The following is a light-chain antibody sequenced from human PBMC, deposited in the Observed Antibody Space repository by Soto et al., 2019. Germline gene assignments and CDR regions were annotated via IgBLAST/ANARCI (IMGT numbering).Light chain of an antibody. CDR2: GAS. V-gene: IGKV3D-15*01. J-gene: IGKJ3*01. Sequence: EIVMTQSPATLSVSPGKRATLSCRASQSFSTNLVWYQQKPGQAPRLLIYGASTRATGIPARFSGSGSVTEFTLTISSLQSEDFAVYYCQHYDNWPLTFGPGTKVDIK. CDR1: QSFSTN. CDR3: QHYDNWPLT.